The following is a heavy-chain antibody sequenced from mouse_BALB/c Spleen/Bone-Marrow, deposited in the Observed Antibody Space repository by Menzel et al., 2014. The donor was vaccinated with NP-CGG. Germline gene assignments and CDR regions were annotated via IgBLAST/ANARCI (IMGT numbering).Heavy chain of an antibody. CDR1: GNTFTSYD. D-gene: IGHD1-2*01. CDR2: IFPGDSTT. J-gene: IGHJ1*01. CDR3: VGSRLRDRYFDV. Sequence: QAQLQQPGVDLVKPGASVKLSCKASGNTFTSYDINWVRQRPEQGLEWIGWIFPGDSTTKYNEKFKGKATLSTDKSYSTCHMQVSRLTSEDSAVYFCVGSRLRDRYFDVWGAGTTVTISS. V-gene: IGHV1S56*01.